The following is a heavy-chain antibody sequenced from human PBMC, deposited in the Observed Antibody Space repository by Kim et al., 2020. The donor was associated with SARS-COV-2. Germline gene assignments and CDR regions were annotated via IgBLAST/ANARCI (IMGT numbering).Heavy chain of an antibody. CDR2: IYYSGST. Sequence: SETLSLTCTVSGGSISSYYWSWIRQPPGKGLEWIGYIYYSGSTNYNPSLKSRVTISVDTSKNQFSLKLSSVTAADTAVYYCARYTGKDAFDIWGQGTMVT. CDR3: ARYTGKDAFDI. V-gene: IGHV4-59*01. J-gene: IGHJ3*02. D-gene: IGHD1-26*01. CDR1: GGSISSYY.